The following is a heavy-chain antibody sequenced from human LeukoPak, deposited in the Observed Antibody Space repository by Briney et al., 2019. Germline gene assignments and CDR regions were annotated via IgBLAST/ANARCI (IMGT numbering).Heavy chain of an antibody. CDR2: INSDGSST. CDR3: ARDLAYCGGDCYTYYYYYGMDV. Sequence: PGGSLRLSCAASGLTFSSYWMHWVRQAPGKGLVWVSRINSDGSSTSYADSVKGRFTISRDNAKNTLYLQMNSLRAEDTAVYYCARDLAYCGGDCYTYYYYYGMDVWGQGTTVTVSS. V-gene: IGHV3-74*01. J-gene: IGHJ6*02. CDR1: GLTFSSYW. D-gene: IGHD2-21*02.